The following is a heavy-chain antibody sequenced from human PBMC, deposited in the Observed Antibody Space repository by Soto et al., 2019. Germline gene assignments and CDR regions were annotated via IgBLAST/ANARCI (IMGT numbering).Heavy chain of an antibody. Sequence: GGSLGLSCAASGFTFSSYGMHWVRQAPGKGLEWVAVIWYDGSNKYYADSVKGRFTISRDNSKNTLYLQMNSLRAEDTAVYYCARATMVRGVGDDAFDIWGQGTMVTVSS. D-gene: IGHD3-10*01. CDR1: GFTFSSYG. V-gene: IGHV3-33*01. CDR3: ARATMVRGVGDDAFDI. CDR2: IWYDGSNK. J-gene: IGHJ3*02.